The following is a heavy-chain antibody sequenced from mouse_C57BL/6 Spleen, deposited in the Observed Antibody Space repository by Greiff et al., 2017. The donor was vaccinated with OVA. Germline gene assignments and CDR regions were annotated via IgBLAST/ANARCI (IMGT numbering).Heavy chain of an antibody. Sequence: QVQLQQSGAELVKPGASVKMSCKASGYTFTSYWITWVKQRPGQGLGWIGDIYPGSGSTNYNEKFKSKATLTVDTSSSTAYMQLSSLTSEDSAVYYCAKGGDDYDWYFDVWGTGTTVTVSS. CDR2: IYPGSGST. D-gene: IGHD2-4*01. J-gene: IGHJ1*03. CDR3: AKGGDDYDWYFDV. CDR1: GYTFTSYW. V-gene: IGHV1-55*01.